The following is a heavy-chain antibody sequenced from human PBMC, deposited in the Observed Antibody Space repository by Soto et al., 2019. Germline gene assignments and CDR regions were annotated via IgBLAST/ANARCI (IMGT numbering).Heavy chain of an antibody. J-gene: IGHJ4*02. D-gene: IGHD2-21*02. V-gene: IGHV1-46*01. CDR2: VNPSGGHT. CDR1: GDTFTDYY. Sequence: QVQLMQSGAEVKKPGASVKVSCKASGDTFTDYYIHWVRQAPGQGLEWMGTVNPSGGHTTYAQHFLGRVTMTRDTSTSTLYMELTSLTSDDTALYYCARGGHVVVVTAASDYWGQGTLVTVSS. CDR3: ARGGHVVVVTAASDY.